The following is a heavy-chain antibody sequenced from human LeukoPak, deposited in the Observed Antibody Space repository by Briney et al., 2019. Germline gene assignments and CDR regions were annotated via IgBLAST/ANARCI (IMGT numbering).Heavy chain of an antibody. CDR2: IYRGGTT. CDR3: ARGISGVSGYYYPLEY. J-gene: IGHJ4*02. Sequence: PGGSLRLSCAASGFTVSSNYMSWVRQAPGKGLEWVSVIYRGGTTYYADSVKGRLTISRDNSKNTLFLQMDSLRVEDTAVYYCARGISGVSGYYYPLEYWGQGTLVTV. D-gene: IGHD3-22*01. V-gene: IGHV3-53*05. CDR1: GFTVSSNY.